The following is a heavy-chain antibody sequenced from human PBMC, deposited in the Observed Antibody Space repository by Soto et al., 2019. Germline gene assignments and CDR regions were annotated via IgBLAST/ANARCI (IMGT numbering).Heavy chain of an antibody. V-gene: IGHV4-39*01. D-gene: IGHD2-2*01. CDR1: GGSISSGSYS. CDR2: IYYIGNP. J-gene: IGHJ6*02. Sequence: QLHLQESGPGLVKPSETLSLTCSVSGGSISSGSYSWGWIRQPPGKGLEWIGTIYYIGNPYYTPSLKSRLTISVDTSKNQLSLKLSSVTAADTAVYYCVRLRGYWITTGCYGSYAMDVWGQGTAVTVSS. CDR3: VRLRGYWITTGCYGSYAMDV.